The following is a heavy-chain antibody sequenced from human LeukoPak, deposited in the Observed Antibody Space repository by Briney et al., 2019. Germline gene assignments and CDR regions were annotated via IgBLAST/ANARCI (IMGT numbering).Heavy chain of an antibody. D-gene: IGHD6-19*01. CDR2: IYYSGST. CDR1: GGSISSYY. J-gene: IGHJ6*02. CDR3: ARHRGVEQWPGAYYYYGMDV. V-gene: IGHV4-59*08. Sequence: SETLSLTCTVSGGSISSYYWSWIRQPPGKGLEWIGYIYYSGSTNYNPSLKSRVTIPVDTSKNQFSLKLSSVTAADTAVYYCARHRGVEQWPGAYYYYGMDVWGQGTTVTVSS.